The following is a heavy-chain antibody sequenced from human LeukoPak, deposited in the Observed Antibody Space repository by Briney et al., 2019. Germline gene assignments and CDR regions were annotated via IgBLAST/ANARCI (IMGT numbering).Heavy chain of an antibody. CDR1: GGSLSGYY. Sequence: SETLSLTCAVYGGSLSGYYWSWIRQPPGKGLEWIGEINHSGSTNYNPSLKSRVTISVDTSKNQLSLKLSSMTAAHTAVYYCARQWLVSPLFDYWGQGTLVTVSS. V-gene: IGHV4-34*01. CDR3: ARQWLVSPLFDY. CDR2: INHSGST. D-gene: IGHD6-19*01. J-gene: IGHJ4*02.